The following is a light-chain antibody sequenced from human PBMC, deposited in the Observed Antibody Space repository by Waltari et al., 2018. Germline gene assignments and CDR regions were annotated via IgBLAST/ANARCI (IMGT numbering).Light chain of an antibody. CDR1: QSVNRN. CDR3: QQSIQWPYT. V-gene: IGKV3D-15*01. J-gene: IGKJ2*01. CDR2: GVS. Sequence: DIAMTQSPATLSLSPGERATLSCSSSQSVNRNLSWYHQKPGQPPRLLIYGVSSRATGIPDRFTGRGSGMEFTLTISSLGPEDVGIYHCQQSIQWPYTFGQGTKVEIK.